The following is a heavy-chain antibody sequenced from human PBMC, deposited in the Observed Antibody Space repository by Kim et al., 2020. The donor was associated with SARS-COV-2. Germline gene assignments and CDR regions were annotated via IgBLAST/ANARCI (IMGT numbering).Heavy chain of an antibody. Sequence: GGSLRLSCAASGFTFSRYWMNWLRQAPGKGLEWVANIKQDGSAQYYLDSVKGRFTISRDNAKNSLYLQMNSLRAEDTAIYYCARVQNDWFDPWGQGTLV. D-gene: IGHD1-1*01. CDR3: ARVQNDWFDP. J-gene: IGHJ5*02. V-gene: IGHV3-7*01. CDR2: IKQDGSAQ. CDR1: GFTFSRYW.